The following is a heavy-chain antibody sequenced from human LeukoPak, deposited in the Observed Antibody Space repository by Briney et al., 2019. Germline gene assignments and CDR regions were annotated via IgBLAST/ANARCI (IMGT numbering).Heavy chain of an antibody. Sequence: SETLSLTCAVYGGSLSGYYWSWIRQPPGKGLEWIGEINHSGSTNYNPSLKSRVTISVDTSKNQFSLKLSSVTAADTAVYYCARGRGIAVAGKVNAFDIWGQGTMVTVSS. CDR3: ARGRGIAVAGKVNAFDI. CDR2: INHSGST. D-gene: IGHD6-19*01. CDR1: GGSLSGYY. J-gene: IGHJ3*02. V-gene: IGHV4-34*01.